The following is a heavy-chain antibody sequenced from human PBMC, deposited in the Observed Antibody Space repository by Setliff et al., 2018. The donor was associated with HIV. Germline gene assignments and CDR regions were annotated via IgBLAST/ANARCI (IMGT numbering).Heavy chain of an antibody. CDR1: GYSISSGYY. D-gene: IGHD4-17*01. J-gene: IGHJ4*02. Sequence: SETLSLTCAVSGYSISSGYYWGWIRQPPGKGLEWIGSIYHSGSTYYNPSLKSRVTISVDTSKNQVSLKLSSVTAADTAVYYCAREGDYGDYTQNFDYWGQGTLVTVSS. V-gene: IGHV4-38-2*02. CDR3: AREGDYGDYTQNFDY. CDR2: IYHSGST.